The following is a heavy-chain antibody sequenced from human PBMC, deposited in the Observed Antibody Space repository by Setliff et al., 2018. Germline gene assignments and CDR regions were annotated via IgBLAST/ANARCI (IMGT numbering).Heavy chain of an antibody. Sequence: PSETLSLTCTVSGGSISSSSYYWGWIRQPPGKGLEWIGSIYYSGSTYYNPSLKSRVTISVDTSKNQFSLKLSSVTAADTAVYYCARDVRVASGSWFKSAFDIWGQGTMVTVSS. CDR2: IYYSGST. CDR3: ARDVRVASGSWFKSAFDI. J-gene: IGHJ3*02. D-gene: IGHD6-13*01. V-gene: IGHV4-39*07. CDR1: GGSISSSSYY.